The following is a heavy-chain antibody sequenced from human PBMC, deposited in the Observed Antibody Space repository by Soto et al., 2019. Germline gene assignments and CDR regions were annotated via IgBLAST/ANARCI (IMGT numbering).Heavy chain of an antibody. J-gene: IGHJ4*02. CDR1: GGSISSDDYY. V-gene: IGHV4-30-4*01. Sequence: SETLSLTCSVSGGSISSDDYYWTWIRQPPGEGLEWIGYIYYTGRTSSTPSLESRVTISIDTSKNQFSLKLSSVSAADTAVYYCAREGSSSPEYFDFWGPGTRVTVSS. CDR2: IYYTGRT. D-gene: IGHD2-15*01. CDR3: AREGSSSPEYFDF.